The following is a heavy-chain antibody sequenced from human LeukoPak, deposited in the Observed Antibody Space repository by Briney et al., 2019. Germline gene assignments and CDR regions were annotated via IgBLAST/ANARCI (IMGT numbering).Heavy chain of an antibody. D-gene: IGHD3-3*01. Sequence: KPSETLSLTCAVYGGSFSGYYWSWIRQPPGKGLEWIGEINHSGSTNYNPSLKSRVTISVDTSKNQFSLKLSSVTAADTAVYYCARHGTYDFWSGYPYNWFDPWGQGTLVTVSS. J-gene: IGHJ5*02. V-gene: IGHV4-34*01. CDR1: GGSFSGYY. CDR2: INHSGST. CDR3: ARHGTYDFWSGYPYNWFDP.